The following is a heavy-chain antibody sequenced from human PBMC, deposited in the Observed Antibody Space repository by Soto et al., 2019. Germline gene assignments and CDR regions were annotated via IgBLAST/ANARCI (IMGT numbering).Heavy chain of an antibody. Sequence: QVQLQESGPGLVKPSQTLSLTCTVSGGSISSGGYYWSWIRQHPGKGLEWIGYIYHSGSTYYNPSLKSRVTISVDTSKNQFSVKLSSVTAADTAVYYCARGVGYCSGGSCYSNWYFDLWGRGTLVTVSS. J-gene: IGHJ2*01. CDR2: IYHSGST. D-gene: IGHD2-15*01. V-gene: IGHV4-31*03. CDR3: ARGVGYCSGGSCYSNWYFDL. CDR1: GGSISSGGYY.